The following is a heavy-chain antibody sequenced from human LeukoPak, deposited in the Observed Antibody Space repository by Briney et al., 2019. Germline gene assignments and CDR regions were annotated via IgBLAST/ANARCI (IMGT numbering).Heavy chain of an antibody. CDR2: INPNSGGT. V-gene: IGHV1-2*02. CDR3: ARSNYILTGYYPGVFDC. CDR1: GYTFTGYY. J-gene: IGHJ4*02. D-gene: IGHD3-9*01. Sequence: GASVKVSCKASGYTFTGYYMHWVRQAPGQGLEWMGWINPNSGGTNYAQKFQGRVTMTRDTSISTAYMELSRLRSDDTAVYYCARSNYILTGYYPGVFDCWGQGTLVTVSS.